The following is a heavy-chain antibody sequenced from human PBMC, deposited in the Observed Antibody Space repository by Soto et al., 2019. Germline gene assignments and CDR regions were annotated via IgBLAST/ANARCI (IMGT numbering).Heavy chain of an antibody. D-gene: IGHD1-26*01. J-gene: IGHJ4*02. CDR2: LYSGGSA. V-gene: IGHV3-53*01. CDR3: TSGIVPINY. CDR1: GFTVNTNY. Sequence: GGSLRLSCAASGFTVNTNYMTWVRQAPGKGLEWVSVLYSGGSAYYADSVRGRFTISRDNSKNTLFLQMNSLRAEDTAMYYCTSGIVPINYWGQGTLVTVSS.